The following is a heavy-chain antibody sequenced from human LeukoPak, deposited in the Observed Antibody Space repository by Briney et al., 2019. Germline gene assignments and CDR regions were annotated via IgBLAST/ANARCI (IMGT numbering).Heavy chain of an antibody. V-gene: IGHV3-21*01. D-gene: IGHD3-22*01. Sequence: TGGSLRLSCAASGFTFSNYSMNWVRQAPGKGLEWVSSITSSSSYIYYADSVKGRFTISRDNAKNSLYLQMNSLRAEDTAVYYCAREASGYYSFDYWGQGTLVTVSS. CDR1: GFTFSNYS. J-gene: IGHJ4*02. CDR2: ITSSSSYI. CDR3: AREASGYYSFDY.